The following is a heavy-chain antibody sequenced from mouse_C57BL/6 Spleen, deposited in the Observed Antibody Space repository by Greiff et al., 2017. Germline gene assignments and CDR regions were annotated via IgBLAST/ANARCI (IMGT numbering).Heavy chain of an antibody. Sequence: EVMLVESGGDLVKPGGSLKLSCAASGFTFSSYGMSWVRQTPDKRLEWVATISSGGSYTYYPDSVKGRFTISRDNAKNTLYLQMSSLKSEDTAMYYCARLLYDYDVTWFAYWGQGTLVTVSA. CDR3: ARLLYDYDVTWFAY. CDR1: GFTFSSYG. J-gene: IGHJ3*01. D-gene: IGHD2-4*01. CDR2: ISSGGSYT. V-gene: IGHV5-6*02.